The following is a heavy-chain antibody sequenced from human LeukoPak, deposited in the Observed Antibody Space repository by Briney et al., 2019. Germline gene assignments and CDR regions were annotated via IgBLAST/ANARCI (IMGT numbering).Heavy chain of an antibody. CDR3: AREAHGYCSSTSCYEYYYYYYMDV. D-gene: IGHD2-2*01. Sequence: PSETLSLTCTVSGGSISSYCWSWIRQPAGKGLEWIGRIYTSGSTNYNPSLKSRVTMSVDTSKNQFSLKLSSVTAADTAVYYCAREAHGYCSSTSCYEYYYYYYMDVWGKGTTVTVSS. J-gene: IGHJ6*03. V-gene: IGHV4-4*07. CDR2: IYTSGST. CDR1: GGSISSYC.